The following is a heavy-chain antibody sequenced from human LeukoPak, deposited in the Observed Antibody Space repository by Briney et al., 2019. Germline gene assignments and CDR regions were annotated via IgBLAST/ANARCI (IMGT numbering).Heavy chain of an antibody. Sequence: GGSLRLSCTASGFTFSSYGMHWVRQAPGKGLEWVAFIRYDGSNEYYVDSVKGRFTISRDNSKNTLYLQMNSLRADDTAVYYCAKDRITIFGVVMDQWGQGTLVTVSS. CDR2: IRYDGSNE. CDR3: AKDRITIFGVVMDQ. V-gene: IGHV3-30*02. D-gene: IGHD3-3*01. CDR1: GFTFSSYG. J-gene: IGHJ4*02.